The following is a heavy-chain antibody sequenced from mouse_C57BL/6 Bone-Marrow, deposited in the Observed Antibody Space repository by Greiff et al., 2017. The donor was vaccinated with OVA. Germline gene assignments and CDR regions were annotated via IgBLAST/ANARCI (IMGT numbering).Heavy chain of an antibody. J-gene: IGHJ4*01. CDR2: IHPNSGST. CDR1: GYTFTSYW. Sequence: QVQLQQPGAELVKPGASVKLSCKASGYTFTSYWMHWVKQRPGQGLEWIGMIHPNSGSTNYNEKFKSKATLTVDKSSSTAYMLLSSLTSEDSAVYFCARGYDYDGYAMDYWGQGTSVTVSS. D-gene: IGHD2-4*01. V-gene: IGHV1-64*01. CDR3: ARGYDYDGYAMDY.